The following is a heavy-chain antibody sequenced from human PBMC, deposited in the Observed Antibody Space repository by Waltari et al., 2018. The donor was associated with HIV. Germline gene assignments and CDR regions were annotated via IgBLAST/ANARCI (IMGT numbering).Heavy chain of an antibody. D-gene: IGHD3-10*01. CDR2: SWADGSHE. V-gene: IGHV3-33*02. J-gene: IGHJ6*02. Sequence: QVHLVESGGAVVQSGKSLRLSCAASGFNFSNYAMHWVRQGPGKGLEGRSVSWADGSHESYADFAKGRFTISRDDSDNTLFLYLSGLRADDTAVYYCARDQHSATNYYGLDVWGQGTTVTVS. CDR1: GFNFSNYA. CDR3: ARDQHSATNYYGLDV.